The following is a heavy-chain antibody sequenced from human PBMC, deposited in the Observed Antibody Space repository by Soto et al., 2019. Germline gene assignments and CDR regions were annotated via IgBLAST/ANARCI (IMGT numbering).Heavy chain of an antibody. CDR1: GYTFTGYY. J-gene: IGHJ3*02. Sequence: QVQLVQSGAEVKKPGASVKVSCKASGYTFTGYYMHWVRQAPGQGLEWMGWINPNSGGTNYAQKFQGRVTMTRDTSSSTAYMELSRLRSDDTAVYYCARGGYSYGIYDAFDIWGQGTLVTVSS. CDR3: ARGGYSYGIYDAFDI. V-gene: IGHV1-2*02. D-gene: IGHD5-18*01. CDR2: INPNSGGT.